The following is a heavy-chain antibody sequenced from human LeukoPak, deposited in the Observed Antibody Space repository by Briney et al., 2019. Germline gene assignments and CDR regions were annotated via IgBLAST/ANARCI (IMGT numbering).Heavy chain of an antibody. D-gene: IGHD6-19*01. V-gene: IGHV3-15*01. CDR3: TTGSSGWSDCFDY. CDR1: GFTLSNAW. J-gene: IGHJ4*02. CDR2: IKSKTDGGTT. Sequence: GGSLRLSCAASGFTLSNAWMSWVRQAPGKGREWVGRIKSKTDGGTTDYAAPVKGRFTISTDDSKNTLYLQLNSLKTEDTAVYYCTTGSSGWSDCFDYWGQGTLVTVSS.